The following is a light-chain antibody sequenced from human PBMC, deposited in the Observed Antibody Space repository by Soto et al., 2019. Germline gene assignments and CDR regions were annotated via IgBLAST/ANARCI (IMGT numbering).Light chain of an antibody. CDR3: QQRRTWPLT. V-gene: IGKV3-11*01. J-gene: IGKJ4*01. CDR1: QSVSSY. Sequence: ESVLTQSPATLSLSPGERSTLSCRASQSVSSYLAWSQKKPGQAPRLIIYDASNMATGIPARVSGSGSGTDFTLTISGPEHEEFAVYYCQQRRTWPLTLGGGTQVAI. CDR2: DAS.